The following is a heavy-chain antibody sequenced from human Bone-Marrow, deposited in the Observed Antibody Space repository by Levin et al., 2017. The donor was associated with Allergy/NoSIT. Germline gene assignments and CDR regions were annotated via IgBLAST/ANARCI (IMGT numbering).Heavy chain of an antibody. Sequence: GGSLRLSCAASGFTFRNYGMHWVRQAPGKGLEWVAIIWYDGSNKYYADSVKGRFTISRDNSKNTLYLQMNNLRSEDTAVYYCASGRRGGLERDYYCDYWGQGILVTVSS. CDR2: IWYDGSNK. V-gene: IGHV3-33*01. CDR3: ASGRRGGLERDYYCDY. J-gene: IGHJ4*02. CDR1: GFTFRNYG. D-gene: IGHD5-24*01.